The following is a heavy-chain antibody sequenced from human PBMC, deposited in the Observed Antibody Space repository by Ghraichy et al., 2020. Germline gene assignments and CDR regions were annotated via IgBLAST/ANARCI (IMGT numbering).Heavy chain of an antibody. V-gene: IGHV3-33*01. CDR3: AREFDAYGRWLVAAFDI. D-gene: IGHD5-12*01. CDR1: GFTFSSYG. CDR2: IWYDGSNK. J-gene: IGHJ3*02. Sequence: GESLNISCAASGFTFSSYGMHWVRQAPGKGLEWVAVIWYDGSNKYYADSVKGRFTISRDNSKNTLYLQMNSLRAEDTAVYYCAREFDAYGRWLVAAFDIWGQGTMVTVSS.